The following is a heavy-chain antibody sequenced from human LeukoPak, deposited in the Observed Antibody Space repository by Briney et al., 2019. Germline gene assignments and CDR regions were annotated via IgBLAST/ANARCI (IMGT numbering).Heavy chain of an antibody. CDR3: ATSLSGWGTYHYMDV. D-gene: IGHD6-19*01. CDR2: TRNKANSYTT. CDR1: GFTFSDHY. J-gene: IGHJ6*03. V-gene: IGHV3-72*01. Sequence: GSLRLSCAASGFTFSDHYMDWVRQAPGKGLEWVGRTRNKANSYTTEYAASVKGRFTISRDDSKNSLYLQMNSLRAEDTAVYYCATSLSGWGTYHYMDVWGKGTTVTISS.